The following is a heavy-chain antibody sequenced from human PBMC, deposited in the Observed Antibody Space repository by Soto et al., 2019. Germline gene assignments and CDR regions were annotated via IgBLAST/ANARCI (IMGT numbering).Heavy chain of an antibody. CDR2: MNNSGST. J-gene: IGHJ4*02. D-gene: IGHD3-9*01. V-gene: IGHV4-34*01. CDR1: GGSFSGYY. CDR3: ARGHYDILTGYSSYYFDY. Sequence: QVQLQQWGAGLLKPSETLSLTCAVYGGSFSGYYWNWIRQPPGKGLEWIGEMNNSGSTNYTPSLKRQVTISVDTAKNQFSLKLSSVTAADTAVYYCARGHYDILTGYSSYYFDYWGQGTLVTVSS.